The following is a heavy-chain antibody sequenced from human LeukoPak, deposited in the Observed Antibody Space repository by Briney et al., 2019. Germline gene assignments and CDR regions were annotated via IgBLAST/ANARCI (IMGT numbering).Heavy chain of an antibody. CDR1: GFTFSNFV. J-gene: IGHJ4*02. V-gene: IGHV3-23*01. CDR2: IIGSGGRGTT. Sequence: GGSLRLSCAASGFTFSNFVMTWVRQAPGKGRECGSAIIGSGGRGTTYYADSAKGRFTISRDNAKNTMYLQMNSLSVEDTAVYYCAKDIAASGLPRIFDFWGQGTLVTVSS. CDR3: AKDIAASGLPRIFDF. D-gene: IGHD6-13*01.